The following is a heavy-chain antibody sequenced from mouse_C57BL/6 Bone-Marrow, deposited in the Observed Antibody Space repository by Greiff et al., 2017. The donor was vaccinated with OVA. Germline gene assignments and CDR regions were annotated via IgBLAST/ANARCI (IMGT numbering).Heavy chain of an antibody. V-gene: IGHV14-2*01. D-gene: IGHD1-1*01. CDR2: IDPEDGET. Sequence: VQLKQSGAELVKPGASVKLSCTASGFNIKDYYMHWVKQRTEQGLEWIGRIDPEDGETKYAPKFQGKATITADTSSNTAYLQLSSLTSEDTAVYYCAKDYGSPYWYFDVWGTGTTVTVYS. CDR3: AKDYGSPYWYFDV. J-gene: IGHJ1*03. CDR1: GFNIKDYY.